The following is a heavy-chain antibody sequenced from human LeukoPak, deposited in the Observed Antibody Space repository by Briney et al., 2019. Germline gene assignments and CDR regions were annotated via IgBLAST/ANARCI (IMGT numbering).Heavy chain of an antibody. CDR2: IYYSGTT. CDR3: ARVAVVVTAIPEGYFDY. D-gene: IGHD2-21*02. CDR1: GGSINSGGFY. V-gene: IGHV4-31*03. J-gene: IGHJ4*02. Sequence: SETLSLTCTVSGGSINSGGFYWSWIRQPPGKGLEWIGYIYYSGTTYYNPSLKSRVTISVDTPKNQFSLKLSSVTAADTAVYYCARVAVVVTAIPEGYFDYWGQGTLVTVSS.